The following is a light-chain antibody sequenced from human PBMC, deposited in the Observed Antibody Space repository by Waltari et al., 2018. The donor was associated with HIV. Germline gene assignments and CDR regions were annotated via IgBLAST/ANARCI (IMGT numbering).Light chain of an antibody. CDR1: QDISNY. J-gene: IGKJ2*01. Sequence: DIQMTQSPSSLSASVGDRISITCRASQDISNYLAWFQQKPGEAPKSLIFDASSLQSGVPSKFSGSGSGTDFTLTISSLQPEDFATYYCQQYHSYPYTFGQGTKLE. CDR2: DAS. V-gene: IGKV1-16*02. CDR3: QQYHSYPYT.